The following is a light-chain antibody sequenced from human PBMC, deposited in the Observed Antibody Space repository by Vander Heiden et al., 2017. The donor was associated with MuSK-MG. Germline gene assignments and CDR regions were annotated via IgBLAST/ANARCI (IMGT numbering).Light chain of an antibody. CDR2: GKN. CDR3: NSRDSSGNQYV. V-gene: IGLV3-19*01. CDR1: SLRSYY. Sequence: LGQTVRITCQGDSLRSYYASWYQQKPGQAPVLVIYGKNNRPSGIPDRFSGSSSGNTASLTITGAQAEDEADYYCNSRDSSGNQYVFGTGTKVTVL. J-gene: IGLJ1*01.